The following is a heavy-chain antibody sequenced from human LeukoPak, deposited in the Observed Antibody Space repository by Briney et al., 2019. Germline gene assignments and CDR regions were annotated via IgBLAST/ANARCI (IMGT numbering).Heavy chain of an antibody. CDR3: ARVYCSGGTCSFDY. Sequence: SGTLSLTCTVSGGSISSSSYYWGWIRQPPGKGLEWIGSIYYSGSTYYNPSLKSRATISVDTSKHQFSLRLSSVTAADTAVYYCARVYCSGGTCSFDYWGQGTLVTVSS. CDR2: IYYSGST. CDR1: GGSISSSSYY. V-gene: IGHV4-39*01. J-gene: IGHJ4*02. D-gene: IGHD2-15*01.